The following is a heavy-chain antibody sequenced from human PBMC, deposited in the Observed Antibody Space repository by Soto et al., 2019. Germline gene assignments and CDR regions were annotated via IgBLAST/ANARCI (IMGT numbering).Heavy chain of an antibody. J-gene: IGHJ4*02. D-gene: IGHD3-10*01. Sequence: HLQLQESGPGLVKPSETLSLTGNGSADSITSVAYYWGLIRQPPGQGLAWIGTIQDRVSTSYNPALKSRVTMSLHTSKDQYSVRLCSVTAAGTAVYFCAGGSWFGDLLFDYWGPGTLVTVSA. V-gene: IGHV4-39*01. CDR2: IQDRVST. CDR3: AGGSWFGDLLFDY. CDR1: ADSITSVAYY.